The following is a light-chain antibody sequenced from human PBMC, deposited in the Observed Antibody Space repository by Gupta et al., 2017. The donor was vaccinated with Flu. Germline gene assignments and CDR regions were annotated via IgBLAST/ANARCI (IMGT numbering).Light chain of an antibody. CDR3: SSYAGSYFYYV. V-gene: IGLV2-8*01. CDR2: EVS. J-gene: IGLJ1*01. CDR1: SSDVGGYNY. Sequence: QSALTQPPSASGSPGQSVTISCTGTSSDVGGYNYVFWYQQHPAKAPKLMIYEVSKRPSGVPDRFSGSKSGNTASLTVSGLQAEDEADYYCSSYAGSYFYYVFGTGTKVTVL.